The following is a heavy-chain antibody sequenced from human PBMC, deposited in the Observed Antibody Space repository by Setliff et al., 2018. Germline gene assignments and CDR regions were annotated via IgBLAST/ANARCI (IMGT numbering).Heavy chain of an antibody. CDR3: AREKIYDGLNYNGMDV. J-gene: IGHJ6*01. V-gene: IGHV1-18*01. Sequence: ASVKVSCKTSGYTFSNYGVSWVRQAPGQGLEWMGWISGYDGNTKYAQNLHGRVTMTTDTSTTTAYMELRSLRSDDTAVYYCAREKIYDGLNYNGMDVWGQGTTVTVSS. CDR1: GYTFSNYG. D-gene: IGHD3-3*01. CDR2: ISGYDGNT.